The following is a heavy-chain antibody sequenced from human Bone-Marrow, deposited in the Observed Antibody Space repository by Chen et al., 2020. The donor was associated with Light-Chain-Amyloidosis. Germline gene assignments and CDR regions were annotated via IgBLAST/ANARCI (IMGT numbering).Heavy chain of an antibody. CDR3: ANTGGAVNPYFYYYYMDV. CDR1: GFTFSSYA. J-gene: IGHJ6*03. Sequence: EVQLLESGGGLVQPGGSLRLSCAASGFTFSSYAMTWVCQAPGKGLEWVSTISGSGGSTYYADSVKGRFTISRDNSKNTQYLQMNSLRAEDTAVYYCANTGGAVNPYFYYYYMDVWGRGTTVTVSS. CDR2: ISGSGGST. V-gene: IGHV3-23*01. D-gene: IGHD3-10*01.